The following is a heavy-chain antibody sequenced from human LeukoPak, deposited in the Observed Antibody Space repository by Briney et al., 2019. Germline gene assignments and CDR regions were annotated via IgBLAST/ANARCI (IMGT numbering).Heavy chain of an antibody. J-gene: IGHJ4*02. D-gene: IGHD3-9*01. CDR2: IYHSGST. CDR1: GGSISSGGYS. Sequence: SETLSLTCAVSGGSISSGGYSWSWIRQPPGKGLEWIGYIYHSGSTYYNPSLKSRVTISVDRSKNQFSLKLSSVTAADTAVYYCARKTYDISTGYYGPLIDWGQGTLVTVSS. CDR3: ARKTYDISTGYYGPLID. V-gene: IGHV4-30-2*01.